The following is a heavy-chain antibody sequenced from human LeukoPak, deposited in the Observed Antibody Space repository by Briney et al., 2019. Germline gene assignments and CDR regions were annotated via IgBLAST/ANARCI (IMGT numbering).Heavy chain of an antibody. J-gene: IGHJ4*02. CDR2: INWNGGST. CDR1: GFTFDDYG. Sequence: GGSLRLSCAASGFTFDDYGMSWVRQAPGKGLEYVSAINWNGGSTGHGDSVKGRFTISRDNAKKSLYLQMNSLRVEDTALYYCARIAMVRGIIYYFDNWGQGTLVTVSS. CDR3: ARIAMVRGIIYYFDN. V-gene: IGHV3-20*04. D-gene: IGHD3-10*01.